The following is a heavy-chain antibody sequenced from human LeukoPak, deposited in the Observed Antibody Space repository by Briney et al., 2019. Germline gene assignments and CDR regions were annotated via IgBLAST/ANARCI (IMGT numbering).Heavy chain of an antibody. D-gene: IGHD1-14*01. CDR3: ARGVEPLAANTLAY. CDR1: GFTVITND. CDR2: LYSDGNT. Sequence: GGSLRLSCAASGFTVITNDMTWVRQAPGKGLEWVSVLYSDGNTKYADSVQGRFTISRDNSKNTLYLEKNSLSPDDTAVYYCARGVEPLAANTLAYWGQGTLVTVSS. J-gene: IGHJ4*02. V-gene: IGHV3-53*01.